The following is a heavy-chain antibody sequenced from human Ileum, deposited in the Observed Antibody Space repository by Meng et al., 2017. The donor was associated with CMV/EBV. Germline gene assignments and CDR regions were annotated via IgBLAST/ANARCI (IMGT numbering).Heavy chain of an antibody. CDR1: GDSISSYH. J-gene: IGHJ4*02. D-gene: IGHD2-15*01. CDR3: ARDVRLVGHFDY. CDR2: IYTSGSS. Sequence: VHPQMTDTGLVKPSETLSLSCGVSGDSISSYHWGWIRQPAGKGLEWIGRIYTSGSSSYNPSLKSRVTMSVDKSKNQVSLKLTSVTAADTAVYYCARDVRLVGHFDYWGQGTLVTVSS. V-gene: IGHV4-4*07.